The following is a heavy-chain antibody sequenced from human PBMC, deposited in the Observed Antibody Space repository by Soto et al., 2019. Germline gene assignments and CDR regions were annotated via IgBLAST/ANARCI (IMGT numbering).Heavy chain of an antibody. D-gene: IGHD3-9*01. CDR2: INPSGGST. CDR3: ARDGRHYDILTGYPAPSTPTPSGYMDV. J-gene: IGHJ6*03. V-gene: IGHV1-46*03. Sequence: ASVKVSCKASGYTFTSYYMHWVRQAPGQGLEWMGIINPSGGSTSYAQKFQGRVTMTRDTSTSTVYMELSSLRSEDTAVYYCARDGRHYDILTGYPAPSTPTPSGYMDVWGKGTTVTVSS. CDR1: GYTFTSYY.